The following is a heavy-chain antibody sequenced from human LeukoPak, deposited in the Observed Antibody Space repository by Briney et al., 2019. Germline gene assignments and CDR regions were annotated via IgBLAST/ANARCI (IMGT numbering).Heavy chain of an antibody. J-gene: IGHJ4*02. CDR3: ARHVQWLALDY. Sequence: SETLSLTCTVSGGSISSYYWSWIRQPPGKGLEWIGYIYYSGSTNYNPSLKSRVTISVDTSKNQFSLKLSSVIAADTAVYYCARHVQWLALDYWGQGTLVTVSS. CDR2: IYYSGST. D-gene: IGHD6-19*01. CDR1: GGSISSYY. V-gene: IGHV4-59*08.